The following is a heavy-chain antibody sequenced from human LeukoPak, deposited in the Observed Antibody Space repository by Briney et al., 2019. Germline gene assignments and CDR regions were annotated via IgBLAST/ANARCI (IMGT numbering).Heavy chain of an antibody. CDR2: IHTSGST. CDR3: ASRYCGGDCYYAY. D-gene: IGHD2-21*02. CDR1: GGSISGVY. V-gene: IGHV4-4*09. Sequence: SETLSLTCTVSGGSISGVYWNWIRQPPRKGLGWVGYIHTSGSTSFNPSLKSRLSFSIDTSKTQFSLRLTSVTAADTAVYYCASRYCGGDCYYAYWGQGTLVTVSS. J-gene: IGHJ4*02.